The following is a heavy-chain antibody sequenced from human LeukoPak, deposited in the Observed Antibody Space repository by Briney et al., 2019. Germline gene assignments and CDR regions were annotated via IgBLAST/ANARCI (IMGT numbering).Heavy chain of an antibody. J-gene: IGHJ4*02. V-gene: IGHV3-64*01. CDR3: ARGPRSRSYFDY. CDR1: GFTFSSYA. D-gene: IGHD4-17*01. Sequence: GGSLGLSCAASGFTFSSYAMHWVRQAPGKGLEYVSAISSNGGSTYYANSVKGRFTISRDNSKNTLYLQMGSLRAEDMAVYYCARGPRSRSYFDYWGQGTLVTVSS. CDR2: ISSNGGST.